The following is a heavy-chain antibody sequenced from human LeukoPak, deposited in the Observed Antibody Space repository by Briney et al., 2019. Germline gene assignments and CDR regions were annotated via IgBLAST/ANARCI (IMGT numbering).Heavy chain of an antibody. CDR3: AGVGGTNYYYYGVDV. V-gene: IGHV4-59*01. CDR2: IYYSGST. J-gene: IGHJ6*02. D-gene: IGHD1-1*01. CDR1: GVSISSYY. Sequence: SETLSLTCTVSGVSISSYYWSWVRQPPGKGLEWIGYIYYSGSTNYNPSLKSRVTISVDTSKNQFSLKLSSVTAADTAVYYCAGVGGTNYYYYGVDVWGQGTTVTVSS.